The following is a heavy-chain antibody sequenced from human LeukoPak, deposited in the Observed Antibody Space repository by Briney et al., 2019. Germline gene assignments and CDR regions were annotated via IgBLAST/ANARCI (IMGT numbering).Heavy chain of an antibody. Sequence: GGSLRLSYAASGFTFSSYAMSWVRQAPGKGLEWVSAISGSGGSTYYAGSVKGRFTISRDNSKNTLYLQMNSLRAEDTAVYYCATEGSYYDILTGYSNPTNYWGQGTLVTASS. V-gene: IGHV3-23*01. CDR1: GFTFSSYA. CDR3: ATEGSYYDILTGYSNPTNY. CDR2: ISGSGGST. J-gene: IGHJ4*02. D-gene: IGHD3-9*01.